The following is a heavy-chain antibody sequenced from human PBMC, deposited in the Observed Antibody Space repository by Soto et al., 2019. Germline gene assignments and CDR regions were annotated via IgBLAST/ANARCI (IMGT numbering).Heavy chain of an antibody. J-gene: IGHJ4*02. CDR3: ARADYDSSGYCDY. CDR2: INHSGST. D-gene: IGHD3-22*01. CDR1: GGSFSGYY. V-gene: IGHV4-34*01. Sequence: QVQLQQWGAGLLKPSETLSLTCAVYGGSFSGYYWSWIRQPPGKGLEWIGEINHSGSTNYNPSLKIRVTISVDTSKDQFSLKLSTVTAAATAVYYCARADYDSSGYCDYWGQGTLVTVSS.